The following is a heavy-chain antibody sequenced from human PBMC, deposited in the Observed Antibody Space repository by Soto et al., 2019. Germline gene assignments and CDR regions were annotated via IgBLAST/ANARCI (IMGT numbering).Heavy chain of an antibody. CDR3: AVTGTTWYNWFDP. D-gene: IGHD1-20*01. CDR1: GFTFSSYW. CDR2: INSDGSST. J-gene: IGHJ5*02. V-gene: IGHV3-74*01. Sequence: GGSLRLSCAASGFTFSSYWMHWVRQAPGKGLVWVSRINSDGSSTSYADSVKGRFTISRDNAKNTLYLQMNSLRAEDTAVYYCAVTGTTWYNWFDPWGQGTLVTVSS.